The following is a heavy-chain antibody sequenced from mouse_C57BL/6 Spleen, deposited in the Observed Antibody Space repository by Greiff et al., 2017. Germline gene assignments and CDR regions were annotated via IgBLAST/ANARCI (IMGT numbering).Heavy chain of an antibody. D-gene: IGHD1-1*01. CDR1: GFTFSSYG. CDR2: ISSGGSYT. J-gene: IGHJ1*03. V-gene: IGHV5-6*02. CDR3: ARRGSYGSSYWYFDV. Sequence: DVMLVESGGDLVKPGGSLKLSCAASGFTFSSYGMSWVRQTPDKRLAWVATISSGGSYTYYPDSVKGRFTISRDNAKNTLYLQMSSLKSEDTAMYYCARRGSYGSSYWYFDVWGTGTTVTVAS.